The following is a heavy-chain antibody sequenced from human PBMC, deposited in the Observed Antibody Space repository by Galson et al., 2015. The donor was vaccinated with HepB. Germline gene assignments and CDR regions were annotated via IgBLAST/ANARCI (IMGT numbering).Heavy chain of an antibody. D-gene: IGHD2/OR15-2a*01. J-gene: IGHJ3*02. V-gene: IGHV1-69*06. CDR3: ASASFIEYRKTRSEDAFDI. CDR1: GGTFSRYT. Sequence: SVKVSCKASGGTFSRYTISWVRQAPGQGLEWMGGIIPIFGTTNYAQKFQGRVTIPADKSTSTAYMELSSLRSEDTAVYNCASASFIEYRKTRSEDAFDIWGQGTMVTVSS. CDR2: IIPIFGTT.